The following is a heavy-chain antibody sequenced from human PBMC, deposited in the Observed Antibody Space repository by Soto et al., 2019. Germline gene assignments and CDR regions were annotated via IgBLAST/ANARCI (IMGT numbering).Heavy chain of an antibody. Sequence: GGSLRLSCAASGFTFSSYDMHWVRQATGKGLEWVSSIGTASDTYYPGSVKGRFTISRENAKNSFYLQMNSLRAGDTALYYCARRAAQRYSSSWFYDYWGQGTLVTVSS. V-gene: IGHV3-13*01. CDR1: GFTFSSYD. CDR3: ARRAAQRYSSSWFYDY. D-gene: IGHD6-13*01. J-gene: IGHJ4*02. CDR2: IGTASDT.